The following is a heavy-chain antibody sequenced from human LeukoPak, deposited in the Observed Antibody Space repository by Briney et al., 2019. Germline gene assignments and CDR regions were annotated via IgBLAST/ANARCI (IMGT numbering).Heavy chain of an antibody. V-gene: IGHV3-23*01. D-gene: IGHD1-26*01. CDR3: AKDSGSYYVGY. J-gene: IGHJ4*02. CDR2: ISGSGGST. Sequence: GGSLRLSCAASGFTFSSYAMSWVRQAAGKGLEWVSAISGSGGSTYYADSVKGRFTISRDNSKNTLYLQMNSLRAEDTAVYYCAKDSGSYYVGYWGQGTLVTVSS. CDR1: GFTFSSYA.